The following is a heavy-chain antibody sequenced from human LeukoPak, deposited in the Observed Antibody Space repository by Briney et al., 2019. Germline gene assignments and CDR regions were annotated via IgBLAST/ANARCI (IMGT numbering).Heavy chain of an antibody. CDR1: GFSLSNYA. V-gene: IGHV3-23*01. CDR3: VTGDPIWFDP. J-gene: IGHJ5*02. Sequence: AGGSLRLSCAASGFSLSNYAMSWVRQAPGKGLEWVSGVTSGGGHIYYADFVKGRFTISRDDSKNTLFLQMDSLRVEDTAVYYCVTGDPIWFDPWGQGTLVTVSS. CDR2: VTSGGGHI. D-gene: IGHD3-10*01.